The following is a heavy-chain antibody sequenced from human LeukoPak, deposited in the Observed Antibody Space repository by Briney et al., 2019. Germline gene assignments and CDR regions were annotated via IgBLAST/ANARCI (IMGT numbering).Heavy chain of an antibody. J-gene: IGHJ6*02. CDR2: ISYDGSNK. CDR3: ARAYYYYYGMDV. CDR1: GFTFSSYA. V-gene: IGHV3-30*04. Sequence: GGSLRLPCAASGFTFSSYAMHWVRQAPGKGLEWVAVISYDGSNKYYADSVKGRFTISRDNSKNTLYLQMNSLRAEDTAVYYCARAYYYYYGMDVWGQGTTVTVSS.